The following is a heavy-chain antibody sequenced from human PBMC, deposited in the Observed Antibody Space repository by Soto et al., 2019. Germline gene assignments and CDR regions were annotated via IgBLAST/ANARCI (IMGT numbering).Heavy chain of an antibody. CDR3: ARDGRGYSGEAAFDI. CDR2: IYYSGRT. CDR1: GGSISSGGYY. Sequence: QVQLQESGPGLVKPSQTLSLTCTVSGGSISSGGYYWSWIRQHPGKGLEWIGYIYYSGRTSYNPSLKSRVTISVDTSKNQFSLKLSSVTAADTAVYYCARDGRGYSGEAAFDIWGQGTMVTVSS. D-gene: IGHD5-12*01. V-gene: IGHV4-31*03. J-gene: IGHJ3*02.